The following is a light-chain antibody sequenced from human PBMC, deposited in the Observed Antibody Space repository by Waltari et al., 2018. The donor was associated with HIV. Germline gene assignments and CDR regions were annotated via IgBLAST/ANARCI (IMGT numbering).Light chain of an antibody. CDR1: DLTTKY. CDR3: QAWDSNSAV. CDR2: QDA. V-gene: IGLV3-1*01. J-gene: IGLJ2*01. Sequence: SYDLTQPPSVSVSPGQTASLTCSGDDLTTKYVSWYQQRPGQSPVLGIYQDARRPSGIPERFSGSSSGNTATLTISGTQSMDEADYYWQAWDSNSAVFGGGTKLTVL.